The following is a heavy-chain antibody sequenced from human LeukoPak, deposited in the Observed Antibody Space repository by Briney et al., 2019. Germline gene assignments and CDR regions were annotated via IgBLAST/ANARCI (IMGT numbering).Heavy chain of an antibody. CDR1: GDSISTYY. CDR3: ARGGAVLTAPKDY. CDR2: KSDGGRD. Sequence: SETLSLTCTVSGDSISTYYWSWIRQPPGKGLEWIGYKSDGGRDLYNPSLKSRVTISVDTSKNQFSLKLSSVTAADTAVYYCARGGAVLTAPKDYWGQGTLVTVSS. V-gene: IGHV4-59*08. D-gene: IGHD2-8*01. J-gene: IGHJ4*02.